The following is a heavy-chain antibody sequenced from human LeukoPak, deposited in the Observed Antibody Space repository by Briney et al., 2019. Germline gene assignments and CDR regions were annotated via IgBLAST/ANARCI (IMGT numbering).Heavy chain of an antibody. CDR3: AKDEGGSLGAPYPAFDI. D-gene: IGHD3-16*01. CDR1: GFTFSSYA. CDR2: ISGSGGST. Sequence: GGSLRLSCAASGFTFSSYAMSWVRQAPGKGLEWVSAISGSGGSTYYADSVKGRFTISRDNSKNTLYLQMNSLRAEDTAVYYCAKDEGGSLGAPYPAFDIWGRGTMVAVSS. J-gene: IGHJ3*02. V-gene: IGHV3-23*01.